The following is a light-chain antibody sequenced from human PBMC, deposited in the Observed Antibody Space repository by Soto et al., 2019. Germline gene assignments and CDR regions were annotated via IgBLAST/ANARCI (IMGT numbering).Light chain of an antibody. CDR3: QVFDGNTDDVI. CDR1: IGSKT. J-gene: IGLJ2*01. V-gene: IGLV3-21*02. Sequence: SYELTQAPSVSVAPGQTARITCGDIGSKTVHWYQQKPGQAPVLVVYDDSDRPSGIPDRFSGSNSGNTATLTISTVEAGDEAPYFRQVFDGNTDDVIFGGGTQLTVL. CDR2: DDS.